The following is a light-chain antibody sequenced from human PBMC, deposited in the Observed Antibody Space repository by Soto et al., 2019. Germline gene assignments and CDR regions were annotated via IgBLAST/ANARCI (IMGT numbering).Light chain of an antibody. CDR3: QQFGTPPWT. CDR1: QSVSSN. V-gene: IGKV3D-15*01. Sequence: EIVMTQSPATLSVSPGERATLSCRASQSVSSNLAWYQQKPGQAPRLLISAISTRASGIPDRFSGSGSGTHFNLTISRLEPEDFAVYYCQQFGTPPWTFGQGTKVDIK. CDR2: AIS. J-gene: IGKJ1*01.